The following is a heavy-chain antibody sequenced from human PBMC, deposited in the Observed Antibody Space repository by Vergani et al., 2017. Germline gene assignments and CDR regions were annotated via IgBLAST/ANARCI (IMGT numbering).Heavy chain of an antibody. V-gene: IGHV3-30*03. CDR3: APSDLGTAMADFDY. J-gene: IGHJ4*02. Sequence: QVQLVESGGGVVQPGRSLRLSCAASGFTFSSYGMHWVRQAPGKGLEWVAVISYDGSNKYYADSVKGRFTISRDNSKNTLYLQMNSLRAEDTAVYYCAPSDLGTAMADFDYWGQGTLVTVSS. CDR1: GFTFSSYG. CDR2: ISYDGSNK. D-gene: IGHD5-18*01.